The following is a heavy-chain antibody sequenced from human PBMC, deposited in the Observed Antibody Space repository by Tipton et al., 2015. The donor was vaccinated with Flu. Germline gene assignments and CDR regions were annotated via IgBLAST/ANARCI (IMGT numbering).Heavy chain of an antibody. V-gene: IGHV4-31*03. CDR2: IYYSGST. J-gene: IGHJ6*02. Sequence: GLVKPSQTLSLTCTVSGGSISSGGAYWSWIRQHPGKGLEWIGCIYYSGSTYYYPSLRSRPTISVDTSKNQFSLKLNSVTAADTAVSYCAGAQGFGAGLTYDYYVMDVWGQGTTVTVSS. CDR1: GGSISSGGAY. D-gene: IGHD3-10*01. CDR3: AGAQGFGAGLTYDYYVMDV.